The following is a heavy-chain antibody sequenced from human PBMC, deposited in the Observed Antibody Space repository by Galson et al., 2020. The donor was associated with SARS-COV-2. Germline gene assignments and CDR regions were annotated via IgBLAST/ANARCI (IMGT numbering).Heavy chain of an antibody. CDR2: IHHSGST. V-gene: IGHV4-38-2*01. Sequence: SQTLSLTCAVSGYSISSGYYWGWIRQPPGKGLEWIGTIHHSGSTYYNPSLKSRVSISVDTSKNQFSLKMSSVTAADTAVYYCARMLGMAAAGVGTVDPWGQGTLVTVSS. J-gene: IGHJ5*02. D-gene: IGHD6-13*01. CDR1: GYSISSGYY. CDR3: ARMLGMAAAGVGTVDP.